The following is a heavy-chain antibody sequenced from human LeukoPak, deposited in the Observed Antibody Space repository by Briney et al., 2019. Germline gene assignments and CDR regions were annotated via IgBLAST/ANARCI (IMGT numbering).Heavy chain of an antibody. J-gene: IGHJ4*02. CDR3: ARGGGDGYNYRFDY. D-gene: IGHD5-24*01. CDR2: IIPIFGIT. Sequence: SVRVSCKASGGTFSSYAISWVRQAPGQGLEWMGRIIPIFGITNYAQKFQGRVTITADKSTSTAYMELSSLRSEDTAVYYCARGGGDGYNYRFDYRGQGTLVTVSS. V-gene: IGHV1-69*04. CDR1: GGTFSSYA.